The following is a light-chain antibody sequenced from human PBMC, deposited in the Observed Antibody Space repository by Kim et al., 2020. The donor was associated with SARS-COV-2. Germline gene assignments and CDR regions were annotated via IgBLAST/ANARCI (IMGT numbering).Light chain of an antibody. CDR2: AAS. V-gene: IGKV1-39*01. CDR1: QSINAY. CDR3: QQSHNAPLLT. J-gene: IGKJ4*01. Sequence: DIQMTQSPSSLAASVGDGVTITWRASQSINAYLNWYQQKPGKAPKLLIYAASTLQSGVPSRFSGSGSGTDFTLTINSLQTEDFATYYCQQSHNAPLLTFGGGTKVDIK.